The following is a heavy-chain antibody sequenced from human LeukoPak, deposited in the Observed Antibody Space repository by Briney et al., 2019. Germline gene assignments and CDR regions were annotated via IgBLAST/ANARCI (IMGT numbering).Heavy chain of an antibody. CDR3: ARRSAFEGILDY. J-gene: IGHJ4*02. D-gene: IGHD3-3*02. CDR2: IYPGDSDT. Sequence: GESLKISCKGSGYIFTSYGIGWVRQMPGKGLEWMGIIYPGDSDTRYSPSLQGQVTISADKSISTAYLQWSSLKASDTAMYYCARRSAFEGILDYWGQGTLVTVSS. V-gene: IGHV5-51*01. CDR1: GYIFTSYG.